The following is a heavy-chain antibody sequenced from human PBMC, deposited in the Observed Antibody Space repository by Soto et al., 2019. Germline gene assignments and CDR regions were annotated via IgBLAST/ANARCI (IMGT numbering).Heavy chain of an antibody. D-gene: IGHD6-13*01. J-gene: IGHJ6*02. Sequence: ASVKVSCKASGYTFTSYAMHWVRQAPGQRLEWMGWINAGNGNTKYSQKFQGRVTITRDTSASTAYMELSSLRSEDTAVYYCARRGYSSSWYFHYYGMDVWGQGTTVTVSS. CDR3: ARRGYSSSWYFHYYGMDV. CDR1: GYTFTSYA. V-gene: IGHV1-3*01. CDR2: INAGNGNT.